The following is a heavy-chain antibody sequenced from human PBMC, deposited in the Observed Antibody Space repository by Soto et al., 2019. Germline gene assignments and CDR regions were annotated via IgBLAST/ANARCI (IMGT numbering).Heavy chain of an antibody. J-gene: IGHJ4*02. CDR3: ARDFLYTFDY. Sequence: PGGSLRLSCAASGFTFSSYAMHWVRQAPGKGLEWVAVISYDGSNKYYADSVKGRFTISRDNSKNTLYLQMNSLRAEDTAVYYCARDFLYTFDYWGQGTLVTVSS. V-gene: IGHV3-30-3*01. D-gene: IGHD3-3*01. CDR2: ISYDGSNK. CDR1: GFTFSSYA.